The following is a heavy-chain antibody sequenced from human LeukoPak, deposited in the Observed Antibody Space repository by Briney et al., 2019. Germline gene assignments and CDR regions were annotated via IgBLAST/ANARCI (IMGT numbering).Heavy chain of an antibody. V-gene: IGHV3-15*01. Sequence: GGSLRLSCAPSGLTFSDAWMSWVRQAPGKGLEWVGRIKSKNDGGTTEYAAPVRGRFTISRDDSENTLSLQMNSLKIEDTAVYYCTKVIRGYSGSIDYWGQGTLVSVSS. CDR1: GLTFSDAW. D-gene: IGHD5-12*01. CDR3: TKVIRGYSGSIDY. J-gene: IGHJ4*02. CDR2: IKSKNDGGTT.